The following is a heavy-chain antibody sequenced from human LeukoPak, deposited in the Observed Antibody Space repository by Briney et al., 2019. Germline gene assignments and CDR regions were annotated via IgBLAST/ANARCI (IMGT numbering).Heavy chain of an antibody. CDR2: TYWNDDK. J-gene: IGHJ5*02. CDR1: GLSLSTSGVG. Sequence: ESAPTLVKPTQTLTLTCTFSGLSLSTSGVGVGWIRQPPGKALEWLALTYWNDDKRYSPSLKSRLTITKDTPKNQVVLTMTNMDPVDTATYYCAHRLTGSSSVKVNWFDPWGQGTLVTVSS. D-gene: IGHD6-6*01. V-gene: IGHV2-5*01. CDR3: AHRLTGSSSVKVNWFDP.